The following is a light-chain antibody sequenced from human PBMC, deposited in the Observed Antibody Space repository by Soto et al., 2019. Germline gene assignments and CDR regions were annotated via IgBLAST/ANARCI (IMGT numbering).Light chain of an antibody. CDR2: TAS. CDR3: QHSYSIPRLS. Sequence: DMQMTQSPSSLSASVGDRVSITCRSSQNISNYLHWYQQRPGKAPKLLIYTASNLRSEDPSKFSSSGSGTDFTLTISSLQSEDFATYNCQHSYSIPRLSFGRGTRVDIK. CDR1: QNISNY. V-gene: IGKV1-39*01. J-gene: IGKJ4*01.